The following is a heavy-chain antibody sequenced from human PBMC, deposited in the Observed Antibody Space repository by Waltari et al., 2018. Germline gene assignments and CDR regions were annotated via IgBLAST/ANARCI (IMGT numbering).Heavy chain of an antibody. D-gene: IGHD4-17*01. J-gene: IGHJ4*02. Sequence: EVQLVESGGGLVQPGGSLRLSCTASGFTFSSYWMAWVRQAPGKGLEWVANIEQDGSEIHYVDSVKGRFTISRDNARNSLYLQMNSRGAEDTAVYYCARARIDSGDYGWNYWGQGTLVTVSS. CDR3: ARARIDSGDYGWNY. V-gene: IGHV3-7*01. CDR1: GFTFSSYW. CDR2: IEQDGSEI.